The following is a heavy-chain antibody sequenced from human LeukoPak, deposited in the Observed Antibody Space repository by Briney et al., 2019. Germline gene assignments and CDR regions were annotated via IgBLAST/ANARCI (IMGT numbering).Heavy chain of an antibody. CDR1: GGTFSSYA. Sequence: SVKVSCKASGGTFSSYAISWVRQAPGQGLEWMGGIVPIFGTANYAQKFQGRVTITADESTSTAYMELSSLRSEDTAVYYCARDGGTYYDFWSGYSDYWGQGTLVTVSS. CDR2: IVPIFGTA. V-gene: IGHV1-69*13. J-gene: IGHJ4*02. CDR3: ARDGGTYYDFWSGYSDY. D-gene: IGHD3-3*01.